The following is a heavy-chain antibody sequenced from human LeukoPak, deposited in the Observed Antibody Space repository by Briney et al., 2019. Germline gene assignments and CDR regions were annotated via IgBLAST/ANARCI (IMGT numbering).Heavy chain of an antibody. CDR1: GYTFTSYG. CDR3: ASRYSSSWYQELSHFQH. J-gene: IGHJ1*01. Sequence: ASVKVSCKASGYTFTSYGISWVRQAPGQGLEWMGWISAYNGNTNYAQKLQGRVTMTTDTSTSTAYMELSSLRSEDTAVYYCASRYSSSWYQELSHFQHWGQGTLVTVSS. V-gene: IGHV1-18*01. D-gene: IGHD6-13*01. CDR2: ISAYNGNT.